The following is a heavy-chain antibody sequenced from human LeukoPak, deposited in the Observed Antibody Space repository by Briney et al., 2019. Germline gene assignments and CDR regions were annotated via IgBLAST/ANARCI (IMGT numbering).Heavy chain of an antibody. Sequence: PGGSLRLSCAASGFTVSSNYMSWVRQAPGKGLEWVSVIYSGGSTYYADSVKGRFTISRDNSKNTLYLQMNSLRAEDTAVYYCARVYPLYGSGSYLDYWGQGTLVTVSS. CDR1: GFTVSSNY. CDR3: ARVYPLYGSGSYLDY. CDR2: IYSGGST. J-gene: IGHJ4*02. D-gene: IGHD3-10*01. V-gene: IGHV3-53*01.